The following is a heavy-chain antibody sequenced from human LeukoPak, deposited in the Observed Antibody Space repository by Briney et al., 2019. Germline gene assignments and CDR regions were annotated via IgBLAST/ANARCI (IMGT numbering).Heavy chain of an antibody. V-gene: IGHV3-30*03. D-gene: IGHD3-22*01. Sequence: PGGSLRLSCAPSGFSFTSYGMHWVRQAPGKGLECVALITYDGYYKYYSDSVRGRFTISSDTSKNTLYLQMNSLRAEDTAVYYCAREVYDSSGYPFDYWGQGTLVTVSS. CDR1: GFSFTSYG. CDR3: AREVYDSSGYPFDY. J-gene: IGHJ4*02. CDR2: ITYDGYYK.